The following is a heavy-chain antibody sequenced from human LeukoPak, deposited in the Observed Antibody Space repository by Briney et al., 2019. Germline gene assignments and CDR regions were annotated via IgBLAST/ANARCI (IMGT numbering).Heavy chain of an antibody. CDR1: GYTFTRYH. CDR2: INPYSGDT. CDR3: ARDQGSLTRSWYTGY. J-gene: IGHJ4*02. V-gene: IGHV1-2*02. Sequence: GASVKVSCKASGYTFTRYHIHWVRQAPGQGREWMGGINPYSGDTNFAQKFQGRVTMTRDTSITTAYMDLSSLTPDDTAVYFCARDQGSLTRSWYTGYWGQGTQVTVSS. D-gene: IGHD6-13*01.